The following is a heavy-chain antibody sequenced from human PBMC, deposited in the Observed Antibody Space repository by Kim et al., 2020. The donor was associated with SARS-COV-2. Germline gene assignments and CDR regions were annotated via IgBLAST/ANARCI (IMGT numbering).Heavy chain of an antibody. CDR3: ARSRSGDFWGSYYGMDV. CDR1: GYTFTSYA. CDR2: INAGNGNT. V-gene: IGHV1-3*01. D-gene: IGHD3-3*01. J-gene: IGHJ6*02. Sequence: ASVKVSCKASGYTFTSYAMHWVRQAPGQRLEWMGWINAGNGNTKYSQKFQGRVTITRDTSASTAYMELSSLRSEDTAVYYCARSRSGDFWGSYYGMDVWGQGTTVTVSS.